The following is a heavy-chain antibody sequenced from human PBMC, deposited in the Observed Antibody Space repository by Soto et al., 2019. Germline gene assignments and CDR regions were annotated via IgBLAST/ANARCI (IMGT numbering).Heavy chain of an antibody. CDR3: AIAVGGGWLFDIYYYDGMDV. Sequence: ASVKVSCKASGYTFTSYGISWVRQAPGQGLEWMGWISAYNGNTNYAQKLQGRVTMTTDTSTSTAYMELRSLRSDDTAVYYCAIAVGGGWLFDIYYYDGMDVWGQGTTVTVSS. V-gene: IGHV1-18*01. D-gene: IGHD3-22*01. CDR2: ISAYNGNT. J-gene: IGHJ6*02. CDR1: GYTFTSYG.